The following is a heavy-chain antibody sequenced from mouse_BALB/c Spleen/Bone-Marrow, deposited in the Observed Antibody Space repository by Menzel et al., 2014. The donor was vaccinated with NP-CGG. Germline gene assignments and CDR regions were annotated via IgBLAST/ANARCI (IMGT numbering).Heavy chain of an antibody. D-gene: IGHD1-1*01. V-gene: IGHV5-9-1*01. CDR3: ASRGYGLYAMDY. Sequence: DVKLVESGGGLVKPGGSLKLSCAASGFTFSSYAMSWVRQTPEKRLEWVATINSGGSYSYYPDSVKGRFTISRDNAKNTLYVQMSSLRSEDTAMYYCASRGYGLYAMDYWGQGTSVTVSS. J-gene: IGHJ4*01. CDR2: INSGGSYS. CDR1: GFTFSSYA.